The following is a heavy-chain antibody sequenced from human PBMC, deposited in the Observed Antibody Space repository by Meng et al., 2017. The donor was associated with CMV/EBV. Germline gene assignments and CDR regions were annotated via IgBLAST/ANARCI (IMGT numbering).Heavy chain of an antibody. CDR3: ARGVVTMIVVYDP. J-gene: IGHJ5*02. CDR2: IYYSGST. D-gene: IGHD3-22*01. Sequence: LALHASGPGRAKPSESLSLTCTVSGGSISSSSNDWGWIRQPPGKGLEWIGSIYYSGSTYYNPSLKSRVTISVDTSKNQFSLKLSSVTAADTAVYYCARGVVTMIVVYDPWGQGTLVTVSS. V-gene: IGHV4-39*07. CDR1: GGSISSSSND.